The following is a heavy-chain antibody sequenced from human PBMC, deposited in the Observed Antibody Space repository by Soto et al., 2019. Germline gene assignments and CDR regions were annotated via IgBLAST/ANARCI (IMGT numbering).Heavy chain of an antibody. J-gene: IGHJ5*02. CDR2: IFPNSGAT. CDR3: ARGRSLKWNWFDR. V-gene: IGHV1-2*02. Sequence: ASVKVSCKASGYVFTGFCLHWVRQAPGQGLEWMGWIFPNSGATNYAQKFQGRVTLTRDTSLSTGYMDLTRLTSDDTAVYYCARGRSLKWNWFDRWGQGTLVTVSS. CDR1: GYVFTGFC. D-gene: IGHD2-15*01.